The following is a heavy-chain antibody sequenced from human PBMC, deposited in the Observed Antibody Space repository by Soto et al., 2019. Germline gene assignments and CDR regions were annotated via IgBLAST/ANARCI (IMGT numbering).Heavy chain of an antibody. CDR1: GGSISSGGYY. J-gene: IGHJ4*02. Sequence: SETLSLTCTVSGGSISSGGYYWSWIRQHPGKGLEWIGYIYYSGSTYYNPSLKSRVTISVDTSKNQFSLKLSSVTAADTAVYYCARGVPLDYDSSGYYYVASRFDYWGQGTLVTVSS. CDR3: ARGVPLDYDSSGYYYVASRFDY. D-gene: IGHD3-22*01. V-gene: IGHV4-31*03. CDR2: IYYSGST.